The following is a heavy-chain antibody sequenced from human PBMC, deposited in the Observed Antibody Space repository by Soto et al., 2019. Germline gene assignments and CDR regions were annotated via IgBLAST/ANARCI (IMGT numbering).Heavy chain of an antibody. D-gene: IGHD5-12*01. Sequence: QVQLQESGPGLVKPSQTLSLTCTVSGGSISSGDYYWRWIRQPPGKGLEWIGYIYYRGSTYYNPSRKSRITISVDTAKKQFPLKLSSVTAADTAVYDCDRGYSGYDHCGQRTLGTVSS. CDR3: DRGYSGYDH. V-gene: IGHV4-30-4*01. J-gene: IGHJ5*02. CDR2: IYYRGST. CDR1: GGSISSGDYY.